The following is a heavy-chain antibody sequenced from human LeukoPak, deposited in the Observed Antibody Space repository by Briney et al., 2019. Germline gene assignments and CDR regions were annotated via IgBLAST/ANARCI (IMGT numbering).Heavy chain of an antibody. D-gene: IGHD3-22*01. V-gene: IGHV4-61*01. J-gene: IGHJ4*02. Sequence: SETLSLTCTVSGGSLSSSSYYWGWLRQPPGKGLEWLGYIYYSGSTNYNPSLKSRVTISVDTSKNQFSLRLRSVTAADTAVYYCARVTGYMIEDYFDYWGQGTLVTVSS. CDR2: IYYSGST. CDR1: GGSLSSSSYY. CDR3: ARVTGYMIEDYFDY.